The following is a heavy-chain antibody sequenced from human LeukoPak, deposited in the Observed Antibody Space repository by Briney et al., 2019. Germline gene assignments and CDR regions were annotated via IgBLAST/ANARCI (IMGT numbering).Heavy chain of an antibody. CDR3: AREVRSHHTGTYSYWYLDL. CDR2: IFSSGST. Sequence: SQTLSLTCTVSGGSISSSGCYWSWIRQPAGKGLEWIGRIFSSGSTNYNPSLKSRVTISVDTSKNQFSLKLNSVNAADTAVYYCAREVRSHHTGTYSYWYLDLWGRGTLVTVSS. V-gene: IGHV4-61*02. D-gene: IGHD1-26*01. CDR1: GGSISSSGCY. J-gene: IGHJ2*01.